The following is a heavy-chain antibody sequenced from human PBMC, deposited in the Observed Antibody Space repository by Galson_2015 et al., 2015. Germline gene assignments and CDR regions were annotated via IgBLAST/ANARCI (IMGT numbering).Heavy chain of an antibody. CDR1: EFTFSSYY. CDR2: ISSTTTYI. J-gene: IGHJ4*02. CDR3: TRGSKVSNTGRYFDN. V-gene: IGHV3-21*01. Sequence: SLRLSCAASEFTFSSYYMSWVRQAPGKGLEWVSSISSTTTYIYYADSVKGRFTISRGNAKNTLYLQMNTLRAEDTAVYFCTRGSKVSNTGRYFDNWGQGSLVTVSS. D-gene: IGHD3-10*01.